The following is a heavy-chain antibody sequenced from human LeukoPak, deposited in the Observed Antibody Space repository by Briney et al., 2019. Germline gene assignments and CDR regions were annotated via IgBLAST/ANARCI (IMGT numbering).Heavy chain of an antibody. D-gene: IGHD3-3*01. CDR2: MKQDGSEQ. CDR3: ARVSRSGYYGEY. CDR1: GFTFTRYW. Sequence: PGGSLRLSCAASGFTFTRYWMAWVRQAPGKGLEWVANMKQDGSEQYHVDSVRGRFTMSRDNARNSLYLQMDSLRAEDAAVYYCARVSRSGYYGEYWGQGTPVTVSS. J-gene: IGHJ4*02. V-gene: IGHV3-7*01.